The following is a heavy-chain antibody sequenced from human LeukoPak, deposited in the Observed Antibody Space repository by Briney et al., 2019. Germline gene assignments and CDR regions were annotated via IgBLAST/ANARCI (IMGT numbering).Heavy chain of an antibody. CDR2: IRSKAYGGTT. J-gene: IGHJ2*01. Sequence: GGSLRLSCTASGFTFGDYAMSWARQAPGKGLGWVGFIRSKAYGGTTEYAASVKGRFTISRDDSKSIAYLQMNSLKTEDTAVYYCTRRSYFDLWGRGTLVTVSS. CDR3: TRRSYFDL. CDR1: GFTFGDYA. V-gene: IGHV3-49*04.